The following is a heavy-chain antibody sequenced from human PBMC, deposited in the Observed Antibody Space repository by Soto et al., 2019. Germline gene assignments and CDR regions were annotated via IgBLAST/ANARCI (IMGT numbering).Heavy chain of an antibody. J-gene: IGHJ4*02. D-gene: IGHD5-18*01. CDR2: ISGSGGST. CDR1: GFTFSSYA. Sequence: PGGSLRLSCAASGFTFSSYAMSWVRQAPGKGLEWVSAISGSGGSTYYADSVKGRFTISRDNSKNTLYLQMNSLRAEDTAVYYCAKSVGLFHLYSYGLPFDYWRQGPLVTVSS. V-gene: IGHV3-23*01. CDR3: AKSVGLFHLYSYGLPFDY.